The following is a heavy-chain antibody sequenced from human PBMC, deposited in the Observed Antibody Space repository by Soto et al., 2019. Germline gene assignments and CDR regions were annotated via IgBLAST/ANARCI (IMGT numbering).Heavy chain of an antibody. V-gene: IGHV3-30*18. D-gene: IGHD5-12*01. J-gene: IGHJ4*02. CDR3: AKAQDSGYYIRTEFDY. Sequence: QVQLVESGGGVVQPGTSLRLSCTAFGFTFSSYGMHWVRQAPGKGLEWVAVISYDGSNTYYADSVKGRFTISRDDSKNTLDLQMSSLRAEYTAVYYCAKAQDSGYYIRTEFDYWGQGTLVTVSS. CDR1: GFTFSSYG. CDR2: ISYDGSNT.